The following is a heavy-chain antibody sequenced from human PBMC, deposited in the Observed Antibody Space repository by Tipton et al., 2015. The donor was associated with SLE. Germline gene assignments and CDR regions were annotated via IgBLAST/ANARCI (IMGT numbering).Heavy chain of an antibody. CDR1: GYTFTSYA. D-gene: IGHD6-19*01. CDR2: ISAYNGNT. V-gene: IGHV1-18*01. Sequence: QSGAEVKKPGASVTVSCKASGYTFTSYAMSWVRQAPGQGLEWMGWISAYNGNTDYAQKLQGRVTMTTDTSTSTAYMELRSLGSEDTAVYYCAIVVAGTLFFDYWGQGALVTVSS. CDR3: AIVVAGTLFFDY. J-gene: IGHJ4*02.